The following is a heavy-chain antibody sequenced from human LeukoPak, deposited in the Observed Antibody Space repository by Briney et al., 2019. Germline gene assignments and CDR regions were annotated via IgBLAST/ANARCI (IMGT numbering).Heavy chain of an antibody. V-gene: IGHV3-7*03. CDR3: ARGGGLDV. CDR1: GFTFSSYW. Sequence: GGSLRLSCAASGFTFSSYWMNSARQAPGKGLEWGASINHNGNVNYYVDSVKGRFTISRDNAKNSLYLQMSNLRAEDTAVYFCARGGGLDVWGQGATVTVSS. D-gene: IGHD3-16*01. J-gene: IGHJ6*02. CDR2: INHNGNVN.